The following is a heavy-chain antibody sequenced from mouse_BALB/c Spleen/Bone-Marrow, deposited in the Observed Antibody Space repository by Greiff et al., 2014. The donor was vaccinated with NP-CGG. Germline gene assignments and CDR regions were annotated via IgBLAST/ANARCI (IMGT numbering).Heavy chain of an antibody. CDR1: GFTFSDYY. V-gene: IGHV5-4*02. D-gene: IGHD2-1*01. CDR3: ARDGNSAMDH. Sequence: EVQLVESGGGLVKPGGSLKLSCAVSGFTFSDYYMYWVRQNPEKRLEWVATINDGGSYTYYPDSVKGRFTISRDNAKNNLYLQMSSLKSEDTAMYYCARDGNSAMDHWGQGTSVTVSS. CDR2: INDGGSYT. J-gene: IGHJ4*01.